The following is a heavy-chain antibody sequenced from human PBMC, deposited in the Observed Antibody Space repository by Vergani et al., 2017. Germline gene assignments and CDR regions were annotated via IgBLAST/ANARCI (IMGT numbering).Heavy chain of an antibody. CDR1: GFSFPGYA. Sequence: EVQLLESGGGLVQPGGSLRLSCEASGFSFPGYAMSWVRQAPGKGLEWVSIISDNGGTTYYADSVKGRFTISRDNAKNSLFLEMNSLRFEDTALYYCAKDIGSYGGYVDYWGQGTLVTVSS. CDR3: AKDIGSYGGYVDY. D-gene: IGHD4/OR15-4a*01. V-gene: IGHV3-23*01. J-gene: IGHJ4*02. CDR2: ISDNGGTT.